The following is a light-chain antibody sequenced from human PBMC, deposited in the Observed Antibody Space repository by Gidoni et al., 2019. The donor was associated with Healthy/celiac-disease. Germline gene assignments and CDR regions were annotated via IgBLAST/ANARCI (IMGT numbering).Light chain of an antibody. CDR1: QSISSY. V-gene: IGKV1-39*01. CDR2: AAS. J-gene: IGKJ4*01. CDR3: QPSYSTPPT. Sequence: RVTITCRASQSISSYLNWYQQKPGKAPKLLIYAASSLQSGVPSRFSGSGSGTDFTLTISSLQPEDFATYYCQPSYSTPPTFGGGTKVEIK.